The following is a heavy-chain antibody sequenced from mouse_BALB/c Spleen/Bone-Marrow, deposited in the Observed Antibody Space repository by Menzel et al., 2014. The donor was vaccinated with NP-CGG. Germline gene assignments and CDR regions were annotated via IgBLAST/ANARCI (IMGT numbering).Heavy chain of an antibody. Sequence: VHLVESGSVLVRPGASVKLSCKASGYTFTSSWMHWAKQRPGQGLEWIGEIHPNSGNTNYNEKFKGKATLTVGTSSSTAYVDLSSLTSEDSAVYYCARSGFDYWGQGTTLTVSS. CDR3: ARSGFDY. D-gene: IGHD4-1*01. V-gene: IGHV1S130*01. CDR2: IHPNSGNT. J-gene: IGHJ2*01. CDR1: GYTFTSSW.